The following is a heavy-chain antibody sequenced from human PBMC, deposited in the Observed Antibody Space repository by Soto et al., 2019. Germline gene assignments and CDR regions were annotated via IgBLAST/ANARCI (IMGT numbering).Heavy chain of an antibody. J-gene: IGHJ6*02. CDR2: IYPSDSDT. V-gene: IGHV5-51*01. CDR3: ARLPQDYYYHAMDV. CDR1: GYSFSTFW. Sequence: GESLKISCKGSGYSFSTFWIGWVRQMPGKGLEWMGIIYPSDSDTRYSPSFQGQVTISADKSSRTAYLQWSSLKASDSAMYYCARLPQDYYYHAMDVWGQGTKVTAP.